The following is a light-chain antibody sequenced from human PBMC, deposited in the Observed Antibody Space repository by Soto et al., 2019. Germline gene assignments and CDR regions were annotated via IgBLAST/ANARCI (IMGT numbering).Light chain of an antibody. V-gene: IGKV3-15*01. CDR2: GAS. Sequence: EIVMTQSPATVSVSPGERATLSFRASQSFGTNLAWYQQTPGQAPRLLIYGASIRATGVPERLSGSGYGTELTITISSMRYEDFEVYYCQQYNNWTQTFGQGTKVDIK. J-gene: IGKJ1*01. CDR3: QQYNNWTQT. CDR1: QSFGTN.